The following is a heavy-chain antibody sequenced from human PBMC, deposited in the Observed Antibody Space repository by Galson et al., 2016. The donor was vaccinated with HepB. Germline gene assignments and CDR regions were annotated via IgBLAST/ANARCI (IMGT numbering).Heavy chain of an antibody. CDR3: AKDPRRILGGTVVGDYYNYYMDV. CDR2: ISYVGTNI. D-gene: IGHD1-26*01. Sequence: SLRLSCAASGFTFNTYSMNWVRQAPGKALEWVAVISYVGTNIFYADSVKGRFTISRDNSKNTLYLQMNSLRREDTAVYYCAKDPRRILGGTVVGDYYNYYMDVWGKGTTVIVSS. CDR1: GFTFNTYS. V-gene: IGHV3-30*18. J-gene: IGHJ6*03.